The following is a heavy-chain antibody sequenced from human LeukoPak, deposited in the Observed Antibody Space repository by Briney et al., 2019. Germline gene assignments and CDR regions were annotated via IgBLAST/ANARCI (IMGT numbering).Heavy chain of an antibody. D-gene: IGHD5-12*01. V-gene: IGHV3-30*18. CDR1: GFTFSNYG. CDR2: ISYDGSNK. CDR3: AKDRTAGYDDLVDY. J-gene: IGHJ4*02. Sequence: PGGSLRLSCAASGFTFSNYGMHWVRQAPGKGLEWVAVISYDGSNKYYTDSVKGRFTISRDNSKNTLYLQMNSLRAEDTAVYYCAKDRTAGYDDLVDYWGQGTLVTVSS.